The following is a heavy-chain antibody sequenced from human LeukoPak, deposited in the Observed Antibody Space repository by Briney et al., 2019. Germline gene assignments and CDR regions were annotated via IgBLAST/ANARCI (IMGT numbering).Heavy chain of an antibody. CDR3: ARGPAYYDYVWGSYRPKLEVDFDY. Sequence: TSETLSLTCAVYGGSFSGYYWSWIRQPPGKGLEWIGEINHSGSTNYNPSLKSRVTISVDTSKNQFSLKLSSVTAADTAVYYCARGPAYYDYVWGSYRPKLEVDFDYWGQGTLVTVSS. CDR1: GGSFSGYY. J-gene: IGHJ4*02. V-gene: IGHV4-34*01. D-gene: IGHD3-16*02. CDR2: INHSGST.